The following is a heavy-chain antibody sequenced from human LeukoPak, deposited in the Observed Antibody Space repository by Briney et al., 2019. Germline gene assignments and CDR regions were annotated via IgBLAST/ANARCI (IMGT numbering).Heavy chain of an antibody. V-gene: IGHV1-46*01. CDR1: GYTFTSYG. Sequence: ASVKVSCKASGYTFTSYGISWVRQAPGQGLEWMGIINPSGGSTSYAQKFQGRVTMTRDTSTSTVYMELSSLRSEDTAVYYCEVTGVGYCSSTSCYGAFDIWGQGTMVTVSS. J-gene: IGHJ3*02. D-gene: IGHD2-2*01. CDR3: EVTGVGYCSSTSCYGAFDI. CDR2: INPSGGST.